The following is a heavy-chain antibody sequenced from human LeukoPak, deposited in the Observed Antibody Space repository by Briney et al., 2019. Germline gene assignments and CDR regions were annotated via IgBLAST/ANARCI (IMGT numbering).Heavy chain of an antibody. CDR2: ISGSGGST. V-gene: IGHV3-23*01. Sequence: GGSLRLSCAASGFTFSSYAMSWVRQAPGKGLEWVSAISGSGGSTYYADSVKGRFTISGDNSKNTLYLQMNSLRAEDTAVYYCAKDRSALHSYYDFWSGPGRYFDYWGQGTLVTVSS. CDR1: GFTFSSYA. J-gene: IGHJ4*02. CDR3: AKDRSALHSYYDFWSGPGRYFDY. D-gene: IGHD3-3*01.